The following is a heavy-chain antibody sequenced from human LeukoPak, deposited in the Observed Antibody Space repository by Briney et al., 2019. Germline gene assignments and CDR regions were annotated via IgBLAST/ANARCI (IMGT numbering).Heavy chain of an antibody. J-gene: IGHJ4*02. CDR2: INHSGST. V-gene: IGHV4-34*01. CDR1: GGSFSGYY. Sequence: SETLSLTCAVYGGSFSGYYWSWIRQPPGKGLEWIGEINHSGSTNYNPSLKSRVTISVDTSKNQFSLKLSSVTAADTAVYYCARDIPPADYWGQGTLVTVSS. CDR3: ARDIPPADY.